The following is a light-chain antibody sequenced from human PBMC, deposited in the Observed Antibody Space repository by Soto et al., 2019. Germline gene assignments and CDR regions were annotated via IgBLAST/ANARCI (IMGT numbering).Light chain of an antibody. CDR3: CSYADNYSYV. CDR1: SSDVGAYNY. Sequence: QSALTQPRSVSGSPGQSVTISCTGTSSDVGAYNYVSWYQQHPGKAPKLMTYDVSKRPSGVSDRSSGSKSGNTASLTISGLQAEDEADYYCCSYADNYSYVFGTGTKV. J-gene: IGLJ1*01. CDR2: DVS. V-gene: IGLV2-11*01.